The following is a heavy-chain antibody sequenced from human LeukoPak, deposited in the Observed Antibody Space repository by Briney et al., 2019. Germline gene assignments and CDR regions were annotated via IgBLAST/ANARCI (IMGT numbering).Heavy chain of an antibody. V-gene: IGHV4-34*01. CDR2: INHSGST. D-gene: IGHD6-13*01. Sequence: SETLSLTCAVYGGSFSGYYWSWIRQPPGKGLEWIGEINHSGSTNYNPSLKSRVTISVDTSKNQLSLKLSSVTAADTAVYYCARGIPIHGVAAALGPKQGAFDIWGQGTMVTVSS. CDR3: ARGIPIHGVAAALGPKQGAFDI. J-gene: IGHJ3*02. CDR1: GGSFSGYY.